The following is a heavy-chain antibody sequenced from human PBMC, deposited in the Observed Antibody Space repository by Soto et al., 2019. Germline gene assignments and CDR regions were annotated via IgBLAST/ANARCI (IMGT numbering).Heavy chain of an antibody. V-gene: IGHV1-69*06. J-gene: IGHJ5*02. D-gene: IGHD2-2*01. CDR1: GGTFSSYA. CDR3: ARDNDHIGYCSSTSCYFWNWFDP. CDR2: IIPIFGTA. Sequence: ASVKVSCKASGGTFSSYAISWVRQAPGQGLEWMGGIIPIFGTANYAQKFQGRVTITADKSTSTAYMELSSLRSEDTAVYYCARDNDHIGYCSSTSCYFWNWFDPWGQGTLVTVS.